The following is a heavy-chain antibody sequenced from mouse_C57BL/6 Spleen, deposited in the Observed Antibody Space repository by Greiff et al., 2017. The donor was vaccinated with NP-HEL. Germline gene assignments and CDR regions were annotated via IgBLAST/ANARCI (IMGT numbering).Heavy chain of an antibody. D-gene: IGHD3-1*01. CDR1: GYAFSSYW. J-gene: IGHJ2*01. CDR3: ARDRGREYYFDY. CDR2: IYPGDGDT. V-gene: IGHV1-80*01. Sequence: QVQLKQSGAELVKPGASVKISCKASGYAFSSYWMNWVKQRPGKGLEWIGQIYPGDGDTNYNGKFKGKATLTADKSSSTAYMQLSSLTSEDSAVYFCARDRGREYYFDYWGQGTTLTVSS.